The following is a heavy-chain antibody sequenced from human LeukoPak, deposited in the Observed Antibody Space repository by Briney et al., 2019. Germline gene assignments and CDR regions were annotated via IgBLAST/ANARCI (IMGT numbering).Heavy chain of an antibody. D-gene: IGHD6-13*01. V-gene: IGHV4-34*01. J-gene: IGHJ4*02. CDR2: INHSGST. Sequence: SETLSLTCAVYGGSFSGYYWSWIRQPPGKGLEWIGEINHSGSTNYNPSLKSRVTISVDTSKNQFSLKLSSVTAADTAVYYCARHGETGTSSWGHFDYWGQGTLVTVSS. CDR1: GGSFSGYY. CDR3: ARHGETGTSSWGHFDY.